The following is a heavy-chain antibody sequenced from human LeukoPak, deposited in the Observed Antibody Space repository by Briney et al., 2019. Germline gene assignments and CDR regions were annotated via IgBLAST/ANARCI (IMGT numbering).Heavy chain of an antibody. CDR3: ARATPYGQEFDY. CDR2: ISSASSTI. V-gene: IGHV3-48*01. CDR1: GFTFSSNFA. D-gene: IGHD4-17*01. Sequence: GGSLRLSCAASGFTFSSNFAMNWVRQAPGKGLEWVSYISSASSTIYCADSVKGRFTISRDNAKNSLYLQMNSLRADDTAVYYCARATPYGQEFDYWGQGTLVTVSS. J-gene: IGHJ4*02.